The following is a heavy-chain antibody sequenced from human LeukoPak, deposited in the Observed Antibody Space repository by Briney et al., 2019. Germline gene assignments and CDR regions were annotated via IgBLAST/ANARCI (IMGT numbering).Heavy chain of an antibody. Sequence: SETLSLTCTVSGVSISSGGYYWSWIRQPPGQGLEWIGYIYCSGSTYYNPSLKSRVTISVDTSKNQFSLKLSSVTAADTAVYYCARGRAAGTVCYYYGMDVWGQGTTVTVSS. D-gene: IGHD6-13*01. J-gene: IGHJ6*02. CDR1: GVSISSGGYY. CDR2: IYCSGST. CDR3: ARGRAAGTVCYYYGMDV. V-gene: IGHV4-31*03.